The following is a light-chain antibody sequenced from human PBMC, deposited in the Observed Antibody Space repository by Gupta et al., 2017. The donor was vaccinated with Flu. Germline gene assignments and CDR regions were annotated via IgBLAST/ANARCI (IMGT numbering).Light chain of an antibody. CDR3: ATWDDSLSGRGV. CDR1: SSNIGRDF. CDR2: RND. J-gene: IGLJ3*02. Sequence: SVLTPPPSPSGTPGQTVTISCSGSSSNIGRDFVYWYQQLPGTAPKLLMYRNDQRPSGIPDRFSGSKSGTSASLAISGLRSEDEADYYCATWDDSLSGRGVFGGGTKLTVL. V-gene: IGLV1-47*01.